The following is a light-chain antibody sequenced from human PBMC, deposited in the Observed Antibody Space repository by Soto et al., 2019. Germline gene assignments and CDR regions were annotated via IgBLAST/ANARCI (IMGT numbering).Light chain of an antibody. V-gene: IGKV3-20*01. CDR2: GTS. CDR1: QSVSSNS. Sequence: EIVLTQSPGTLSLSPGESATLSCRASQSVSSNSLAWYRRNPGQPPSLLIYGTSTRATDIPSRFSGSRSGTHFTLTITTLEPEDFSVYFCQQYGDSPPTFGQGTKVHVK. J-gene: IGKJ1*01. CDR3: QQYGDSPPT.